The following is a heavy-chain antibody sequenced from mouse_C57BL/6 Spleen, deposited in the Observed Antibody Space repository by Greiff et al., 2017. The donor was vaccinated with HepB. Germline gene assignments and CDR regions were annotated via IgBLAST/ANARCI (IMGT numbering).Heavy chain of an antibody. V-gene: IGHV3-6*01. D-gene: IGHD1-1*01. Sequence: EVQLQESGPGLVKPSQSLSLTCSVTGYSITSGYYWNWIRQFPGNKLEWMGYISYDGSNNYYPSLKNRISITRDTSKNQFFLKLNSVTTEDTATYYCARGVLDYYGSRGDYYAMDYWGQGTSVTVSS. CDR2: ISYDGSN. J-gene: IGHJ4*01. CDR1: GYSITSGYY. CDR3: ARGVLDYYGSRGDYYAMDY.